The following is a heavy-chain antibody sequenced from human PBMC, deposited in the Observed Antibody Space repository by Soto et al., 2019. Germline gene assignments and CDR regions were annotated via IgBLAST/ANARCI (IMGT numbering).Heavy chain of an antibody. J-gene: IGHJ5*02. CDR1: GDSISTYY. V-gene: IGHV4-59*01. D-gene: IGHD3-22*01. CDR3: ARYYYDSSGYYYGWFDP. CDR2: IYYTGNT. Sequence: SETLSLTCTVSGDSISTYYWSWIRQPPGKGLEWIAYIYYTGNTYYNPSLKSRVTISMDTSKNQFSLKLSSVTAPDTAVYYCARYYYDSSGYYYGWFDPWGQGTLVTVCS.